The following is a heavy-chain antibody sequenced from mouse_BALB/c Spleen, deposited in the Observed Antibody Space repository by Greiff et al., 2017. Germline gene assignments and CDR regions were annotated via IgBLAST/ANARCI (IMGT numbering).Heavy chain of an antibody. CDR3: ARGGGYDAMDY. CDR2: ISSGGST. J-gene: IGHJ4*01. CDR1: GFTFSSYA. V-gene: IGHV5-6-5*01. Sequence: EVHLVESGGGLVKPGGSLKLSCAASGFTFSSYAMSWVRQTPEKRLEWVASISSGGSTYYPDSVKGRFTISRDNARNILYLQMSSLRSEDTAMYYCARGGGYDAMDYWGQGTSVTVSS.